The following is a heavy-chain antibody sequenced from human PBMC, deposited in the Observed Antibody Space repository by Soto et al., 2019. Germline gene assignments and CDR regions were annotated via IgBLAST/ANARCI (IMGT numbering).Heavy chain of an antibody. CDR3: RRSSRSSTAV. V-gene: IGHV4-39*01. J-gene: IGHJ6*02. D-gene: IGHD6-13*01. CDR2: IYGTGNT. CDR1: GGSITSSFY. Sequence: QLQLQESGPGLVKPSETLSLSCTVSGGSITSSFYWGWIRQPPGKGLEWIGSIYGTGNTYYNPSPKGRGTIAAGTSKHQCSLTLLSVTAADTALYYGRRSSRSSTAVWGRGATVNVSS.